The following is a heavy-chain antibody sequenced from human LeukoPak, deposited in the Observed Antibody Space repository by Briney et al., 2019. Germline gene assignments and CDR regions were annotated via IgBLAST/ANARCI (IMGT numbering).Heavy chain of an antibody. J-gene: IGHJ2*01. D-gene: IGHD3-22*01. CDR2: IYYSGST. CDR3: VGWLRSYWYFDL. Sequence: PSETLSLTCTVSGGSISSGDYYWSWIRQPPGKGLEWIGYIYYSGSTYYNPSLKSRVTISVGTSKNQFSLKLSSVTAADTAVYYCVGWLRSYWYFDLWGRGTLVTVSS. CDR1: GGSISSGDYY. V-gene: IGHV4-30-4*01.